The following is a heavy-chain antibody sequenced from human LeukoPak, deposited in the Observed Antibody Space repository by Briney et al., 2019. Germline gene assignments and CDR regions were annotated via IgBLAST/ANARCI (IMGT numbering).Heavy chain of an antibody. V-gene: IGHV3-33*01. CDR1: GFTFSSYG. Sequence: GGSLRLSCAASGFTFSSYGMHWVRQAPGKGLEWVAVIWYDGSNKYYANSVKGRFTISRDNSKNTLYLQMGSLRAEDMAVYYCARDSGYCSGGTCYWYYYMDVWGKGTTVTVSS. CDR2: IWYDGSNK. D-gene: IGHD2-15*01. CDR3: ARDSGYCSGGTCYWYYYMDV. J-gene: IGHJ6*03.